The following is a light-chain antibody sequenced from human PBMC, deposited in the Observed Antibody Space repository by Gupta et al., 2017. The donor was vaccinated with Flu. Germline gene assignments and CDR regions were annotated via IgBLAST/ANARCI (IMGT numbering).Light chain of an antibody. CDR1: QSVVNN. CDR3: QQYNNWPLT. Sequence: EVVMTQSPATLSVSPGERVTLFCSASQSVVNNLAWYQQKPGQPPTLLIYNTAARAPGLPGRFSGSGSGTEFTLSISSLQLEDFGVYFCQQYNNWPLTFGGGTKVEIK. J-gene: IGKJ4*01. V-gene: IGKV3-15*01. CDR2: NTA.